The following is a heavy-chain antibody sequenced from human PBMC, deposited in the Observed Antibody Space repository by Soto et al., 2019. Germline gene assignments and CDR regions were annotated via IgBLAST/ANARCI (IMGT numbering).Heavy chain of an antibody. D-gene: IGHD4-17*01. CDR3: AKDLLPNTVTTCGS. CDR2: ISSDGNNK. CDR1: GFTFASHG. J-gene: IGHJ5*02. Sequence: QVQLVESGGGAVQPGRSLRLSCAASGFTFASHGMHWVRQAPGTGLEWVAVISSDGNNKYYADSVKGRFTISRDNFNNILYLQMSSLRAEDTAVYYCAKDLLPNTVTTCGSWGQGTLVTVSS. V-gene: IGHV3-30*18.